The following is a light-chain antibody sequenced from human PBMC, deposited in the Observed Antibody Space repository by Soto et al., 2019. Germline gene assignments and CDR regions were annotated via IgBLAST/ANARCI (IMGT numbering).Light chain of an antibody. CDR3: QQTYSLPPDIT. V-gene: IGKV1-39*01. Sequence: PSSLSASGGDRVTITCRSSHNIDTYLNWYQQKPGKAPILLIYAASSLQSGVPSRFSGSGSGTDFTLTISSLQPEDFATYYCQQTYSLPPDITFGQGTRLEIK. J-gene: IGKJ5*01. CDR1: HNIDTY. CDR2: AAS.